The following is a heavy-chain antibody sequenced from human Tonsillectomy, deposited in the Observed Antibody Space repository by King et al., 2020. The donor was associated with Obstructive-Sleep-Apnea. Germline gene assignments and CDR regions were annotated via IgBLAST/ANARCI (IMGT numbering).Heavy chain of an antibody. CDR1: GYTFTSYG. D-gene: IGHD6-19*01. Sequence: VQLVESGAEVKKPGASVKVSCKASGYTFTSYGISWVRQAPGQGLEWMGWISAYNGNTNYAQKFQGRVTMTTETSTSTAYMELRSLRSDDTAVYYCARNPYSTGWYSGWIDYWGQGTLVTVSS. J-gene: IGHJ4*02. CDR2: ISAYNGNT. CDR3: ARNPYSTGWYSGWIDY. V-gene: IGHV1-18*04.